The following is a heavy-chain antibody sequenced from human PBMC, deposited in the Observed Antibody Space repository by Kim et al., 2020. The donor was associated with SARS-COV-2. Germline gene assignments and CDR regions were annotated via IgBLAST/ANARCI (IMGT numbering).Heavy chain of an antibody. CDR1: GGPFSGFY. J-gene: IGHJ4*02. CDR3: ARGPGGAPPGL. CDR2: INHSGST. V-gene: IGHV4-34*01. Sequence: SETLSLTCAVYGGPFSGFYWNWIRQPPGKGLEWIGEINHSGSTNYNPSLKSRVTISVDTSKNQISLKVGSVTAADTAVYYCARGPGGAPPGLWGQGTLVTVSS. D-gene: IGHD3-10*01.